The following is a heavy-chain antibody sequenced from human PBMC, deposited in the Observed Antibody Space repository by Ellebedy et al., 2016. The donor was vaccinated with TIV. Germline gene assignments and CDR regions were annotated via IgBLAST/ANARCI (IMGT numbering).Heavy chain of an antibody. V-gene: IGHV3-48*03. CDR3: ATTSDDFWSGYYDY. CDR1: KFTFSSYE. Sequence: PGGSLRLSCAASKFTFSSYEMNWVRQAPGKGLEWVSYISNSGTTIYYADSVKGRFIISRDNTKNSLYLQMNSLRAEETAAYYCATTSDDFWSGYYDYWGQGTLVTVSS. D-gene: IGHD3-3*01. CDR2: ISNSGTTI. J-gene: IGHJ4*02.